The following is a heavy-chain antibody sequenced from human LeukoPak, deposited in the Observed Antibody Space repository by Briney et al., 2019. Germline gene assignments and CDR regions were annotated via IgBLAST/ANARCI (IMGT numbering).Heavy chain of an antibody. V-gene: IGHV3-74*01. D-gene: IGHD1-26*01. CDR2: INSDGSST. Sequence: GGSLRLSCAASGFTFSSYWLHWVRQAPGKRLVWVSRINSDGSSTSYADSVKGRFNIPRDNANDTLDLQMNSLRSEDTGGYYWARDSGILDYWGQETLVTVS. CDR3: ARDSGILDY. CDR1: GFTFSSYW. J-gene: IGHJ4*02.